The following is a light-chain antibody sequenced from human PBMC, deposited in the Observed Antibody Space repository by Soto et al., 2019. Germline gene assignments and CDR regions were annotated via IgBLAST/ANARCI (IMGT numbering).Light chain of an antibody. CDR1: QSLDTN. Sequence: EIVMTQSPVTLSVSPGERVTLSCRASQSLDTNLAWYQQKPGQTPRLVIYGISARASGIPGRFSGSGFGTDFTLTISSLQPEDFAVYYCQQYFDWPLTFGGGTKVEI. CDR3: QQYFDWPLT. CDR2: GIS. V-gene: IGKV3-15*01. J-gene: IGKJ4*01.